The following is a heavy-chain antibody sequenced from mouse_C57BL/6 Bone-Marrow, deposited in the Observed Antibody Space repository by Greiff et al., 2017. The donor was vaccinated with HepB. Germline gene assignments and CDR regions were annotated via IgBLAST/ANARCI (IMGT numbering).Heavy chain of an antibody. CDR2: ISDGGSYT. Sequence: EVKLVESGGGLVKPGGSLKLSCAASGFTFSRYAMSWVRQTPEKRLEWVATISDGGSYTYYPDNVKGRFTISRDNAKNNLYLQMSHLKSEDTAMYYCARHLSAYWGQGTLVTVSA. J-gene: IGHJ3*01. CDR1: GFTFSRYA. CDR3: ARHLSAY. V-gene: IGHV5-4*03. D-gene: IGHD2-3*01.